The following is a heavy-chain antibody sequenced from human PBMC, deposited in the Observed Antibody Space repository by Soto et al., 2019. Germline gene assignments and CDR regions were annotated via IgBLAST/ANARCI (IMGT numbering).Heavy chain of an antibody. V-gene: IGHV3-23*01. CDR2: ISGSGGST. CDR3: AKDYEEVVVAAGFDP. D-gene: IGHD2-15*01. Sequence: RLLESGGGLIQPGGSLRLSCSASGFTFRSYAMSWVRQAPGKGLEWVSGISGSGGSTYCADAVQGRFTISRDNSKNILYLQMNSLRAEDTAVYYCAKDYEEVVVAAGFDPWGQGTLVTVSS. CDR1: GFTFRSYA. J-gene: IGHJ5*02.